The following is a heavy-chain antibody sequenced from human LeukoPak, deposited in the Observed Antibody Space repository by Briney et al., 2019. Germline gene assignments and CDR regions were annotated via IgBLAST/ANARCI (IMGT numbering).Heavy chain of an antibody. CDR1: GGSFRGYY. Sequence: SETLSLTCAVYGGSFRGYYWSWIRQPPGKGLEWIGEIHYTGATNYKPSLKSRVTISGDPSKNQVSLRVSSVTAADTAVYYCARGVLGPYYFDLLGRGTLVTVSS. V-gene: IGHV4-34*01. CDR2: IHYTGAT. D-gene: IGHD7-27*01. J-gene: IGHJ2*01. CDR3: ARGVLGPYYFDL.